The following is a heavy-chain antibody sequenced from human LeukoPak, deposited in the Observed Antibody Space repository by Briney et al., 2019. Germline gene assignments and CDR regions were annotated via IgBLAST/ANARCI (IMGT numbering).Heavy chain of an antibody. J-gene: IGHJ4*02. V-gene: IGHV1-8*02. CDR3: ARGNSDYYFDY. CDR2: MNPNSGNT. Sequence: GASVKVSCKASGGTFSSYAINWVRQATGQGLEWMGWMNPNSGNTGYAQKFQGRVTMTRNTSISTAYMELSSLRSEDTAVYYCARGNSDYYFDYWGQGTLVTVSS. CDR1: GGTFSSYA. D-gene: IGHD1-1*01.